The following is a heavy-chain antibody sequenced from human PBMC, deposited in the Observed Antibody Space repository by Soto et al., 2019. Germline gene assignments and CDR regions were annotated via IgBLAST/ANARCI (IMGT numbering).Heavy chain of an antibody. CDR1: GYIFTGYF. V-gene: IGHV1-2*02. Sequence: ASVKVSCKASGYIFTGYFIQWLRQAPGQGLEWMGWINPNTSATNYAQKFQGRVTMTRDTSLGTAYMELTSLRPDDTALYYCARITWGRDHYYRMDVWGQGTTVTVSS. CDR2: INPNTSAT. J-gene: IGHJ6*02. D-gene: IGHD1-26*01. CDR3: ARITWGRDHYYRMDV.